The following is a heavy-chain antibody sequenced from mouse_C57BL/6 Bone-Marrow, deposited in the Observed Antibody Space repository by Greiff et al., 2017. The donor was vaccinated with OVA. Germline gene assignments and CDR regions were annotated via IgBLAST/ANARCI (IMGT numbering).Heavy chain of an antibody. CDR1: GFTFSSYA. J-gene: IGHJ2*01. Sequence: DVKLQESGGGLVKPGGSLKLSCAASGFTFSSYAMSWVRQTPEKRLEWVATISDGGSYTYYPDNVKGRFTISRDNAKNNLYLQMSHLKSEDTAMYYCARDGNSPSGVDYWGQGTTLTVSS. CDR2: ISDGGSYT. D-gene: IGHD3-1*01. CDR3: ARDGNSPSGVDY. V-gene: IGHV5-4*01.